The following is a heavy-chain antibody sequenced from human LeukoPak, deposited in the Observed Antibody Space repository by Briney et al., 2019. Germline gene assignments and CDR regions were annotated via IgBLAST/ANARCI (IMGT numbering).Heavy chain of an antibody. V-gene: IGHV4-31*03. D-gene: IGHD1-26*01. CDR3: ARGGNAFDI. Sequence: SETLSLTCTVAGGSISSGGYYWSWIRQPPGEGLEWSGYSYYSGSTYYNPSLKSRVTISVDTSKNQFSLKLSSVTAADTAVYYCARGGNAFDIWGQGTMVTVSS. CDR2: SYYSGST. CDR1: GGSISSGGYY. J-gene: IGHJ3*02.